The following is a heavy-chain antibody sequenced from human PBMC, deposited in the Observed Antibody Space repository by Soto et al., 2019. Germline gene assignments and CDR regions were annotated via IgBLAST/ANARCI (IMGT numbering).Heavy chain of an antibody. CDR2: FRTSGDGGTT. CDR1: GFTFSSYS. CDR3: AKKVNSGPGSQYFDY. D-gene: IGHD3-10*01. J-gene: IGHJ4*02. V-gene: IGHV3-23*01. Sequence: VGSLRLSCAASGFTFSSYSMSWVRQAPGKGLEWVSGFRTSGDGGTTYYADSVKGRFTISRDNSKNMLFLQMNSLRAEDTAIYYCAKKVNSGPGSQYFDYWGQGTLVTVSS.